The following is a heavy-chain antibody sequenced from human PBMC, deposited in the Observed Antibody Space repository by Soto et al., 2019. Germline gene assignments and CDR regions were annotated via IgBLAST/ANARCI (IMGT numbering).Heavy chain of an antibody. D-gene: IGHD3-16*01. CDR3: AKDNRQQLSKGGGVFDY. J-gene: IGHJ4*02. V-gene: IGHV3-30*18. CDR2: TSYDGSNT. CDR1: GFTFSNYG. Sequence: QVQLMESGGGVVQPGRSLRLSCAASGFTFSNYGMHWVRQAPGKGLEWVAVTSYDGSNTYFADSVRGRFSISRDNSKNTLYLQMSGLRAEDTAVYYCAKDNRQQLSKGGGVFDYWGQGTLVTVSS.